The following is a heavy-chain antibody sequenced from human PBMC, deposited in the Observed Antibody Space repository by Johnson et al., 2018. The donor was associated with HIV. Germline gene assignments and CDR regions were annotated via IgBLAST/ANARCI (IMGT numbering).Heavy chain of an antibody. CDR2: ISWNSGSI. CDR1: GLSFDDYV. V-gene: IGHV3-9*01. CDR3: AKDLRLSSGQWLVQGGAFDS. Sequence: EVQLVESGGGLVQPGGSLRLSCAASGLSFDDYVMHWVRQAPGKGLEWVSGISWNSGSIGYADSVKGRFTISRDNAKKSLYLQMDSLRAEDTALYYCAKDLRLSSGQWLVQGGAFDSWGQWTMVTVSS. J-gene: IGHJ3*02. D-gene: IGHD6-19*01.